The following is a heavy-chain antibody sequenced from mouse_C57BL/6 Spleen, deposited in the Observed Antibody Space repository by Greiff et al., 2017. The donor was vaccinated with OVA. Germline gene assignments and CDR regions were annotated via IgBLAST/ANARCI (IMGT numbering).Heavy chain of an antibody. D-gene: IGHD2-4*01. V-gene: IGHV1-50*01. CDR3: ARRDDYDPGLYAMDY. J-gene: IGHJ4*01. CDR1: GYTFTSYW. Sequence: VQLQQPGAELVKPGASVKLSCKASGYTFTSYWMQWVKQRPGQGLEWIGEIDPSDSYTNYNQKFKGKATLTVDTSSSTAYMQLSSLTSEDSAVYYCARRDDYDPGLYAMDYWGQGTSVTVSS. CDR2: IDPSDSYT.